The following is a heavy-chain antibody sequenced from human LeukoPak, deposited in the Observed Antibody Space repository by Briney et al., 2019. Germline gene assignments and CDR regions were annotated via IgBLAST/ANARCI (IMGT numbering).Heavy chain of an antibody. CDR3: TRESVGATPWGNWFDP. Sequence: SETLSLTCTVSGGSVSSGSYYWSWIRQPPGKGLEWIGYIYYSGSTNYNPSLKSRVTISVDTSKNQFSLKLSSVTAADTAVYYCTRESVGATPWGNWFDPWGQGTLVTVSS. J-gene: IGHJ5*02. CDR1: GGSVSSGSYY. CDR2: IYYSGST. D-gene: IGHD1-26*01. V-gene: IGHV4-61*01.